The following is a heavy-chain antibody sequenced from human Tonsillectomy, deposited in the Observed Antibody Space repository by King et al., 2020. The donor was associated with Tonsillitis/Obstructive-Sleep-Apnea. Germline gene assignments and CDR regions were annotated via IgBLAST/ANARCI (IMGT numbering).Heavy chain of an antibody. CDR3: ARQDGPLYYYYGMDV. CDR2: IDPSDSYT. V-gene: IGHV5-10-1*03. D-gene: IGHD2-15*01. CDR1: GYSFTSYW. J-gene: IGHJ6*02. Sequence: QLVQSGAEVKKPGESLRISCKGSGYSFTSYWINWVRQIPGKGLEWMGRIDPSDSYTNYSPSFQGHVTISADKSISTAYLQWSSLKASDTAMYYCARQDGPLYYYYGMDVWGQGTTVIVSS.